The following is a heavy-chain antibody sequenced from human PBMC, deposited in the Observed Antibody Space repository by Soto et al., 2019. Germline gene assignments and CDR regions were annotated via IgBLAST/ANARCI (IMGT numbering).Heavy chain of an antibody. D-gene: IGHD4-17*01. J-gene: IGHJ2*01. CDR1: GLTFSSYG. Sequence: HPGGSLRLSCAASGLTFSSYGMHWVRQAPGKGLEWVAVISYDGSNKYYADSVKGRFTISRDNSKNTLYLQMNSLRAEDTAVYYCATLTTEINWYFDLWGRGTLVTVSS. V-gene: IGHV3-30*03. CDR2: ISYDGSNK. CDR3: ATLTTEINWYFDL.